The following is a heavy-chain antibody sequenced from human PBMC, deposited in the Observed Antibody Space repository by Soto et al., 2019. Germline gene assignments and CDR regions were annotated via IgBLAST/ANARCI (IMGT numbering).Heavy chain of an antibody. D-gene: IGHD3-10*01. CDR2: IAPHSGRT. V-gene: IGHV1-18*04. CDR3: ARAATGSYHSAY. Sequence: QVQLVQSGPEVKKPGASVRVSCMPSGYAFTSYGVNWVRQVPGQGLEWMGWIAPHSGRTTYLPKFQGSVTITADPSTNAAYMEMTSFSSDDTGIYFCARAATGSYHSAYWGQGTVVTVSA. CDR1: GYAFTSYG. J-gene: IGHJ4*02.